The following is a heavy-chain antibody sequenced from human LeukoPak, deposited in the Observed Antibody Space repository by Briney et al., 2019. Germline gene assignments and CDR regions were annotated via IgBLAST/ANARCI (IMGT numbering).Heavy chain of an antibody. V-gene: IGHV3-21*01. Sequence: GGSLRLSCAASGFTFSTYWMSWVRQAPGKGLEWVSSISSGGNFTYYADSVKGRFTISRDNAKDSLWLQMTRLRAEDTAVYYCATPLYWGQGIPVTVSS. CDR1: GFTFSTYW. J-gene: IGHJ4*02. CDR2: ISSGGNFT. CDR3: ATPLY.